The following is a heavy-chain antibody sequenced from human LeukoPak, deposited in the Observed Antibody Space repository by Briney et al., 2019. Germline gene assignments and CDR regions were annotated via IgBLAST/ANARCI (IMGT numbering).Heavy chain of an antibody. Sequence: GGSLRLSCAASGFTFSDYEMNWVRQAPGKGLEWVSYISSSGSTIYYADSMKGRFTISRDNAKNSLYLQINSLRAEDTAVYYCARLRGGYRLYWGQGTLVTVSS. V-gene: IGHV3-48*03. CDR2: ISSSGSTI. CDR1: GFTFSDYE. CDR3: ARLRGGYRLY. J-gene: IGHJ4*02. D-gene: IGHD5-24*01.